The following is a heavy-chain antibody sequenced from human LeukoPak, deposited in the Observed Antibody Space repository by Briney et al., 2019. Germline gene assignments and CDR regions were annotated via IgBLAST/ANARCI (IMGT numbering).Heavy chain of an antibody. V-gene: IGHV5-51*01. Sequence: NPGESLKISCKGSGYSFTKYWIGWVRQMPGKGLEWMGIIYPGDPDTTYGPSFQGQVTISADKSISTAYLQWSSLRASDTAIYYCARRRGVTATLNYFDYWGQGTLVTVSS. CDR2: IYPGDPDT. CDR1: GYSFTKYW. J-gene: IGHJ4*02. D-gene: IGHD2-21*02. CDR3: ARRRGVTATLNYFDY.